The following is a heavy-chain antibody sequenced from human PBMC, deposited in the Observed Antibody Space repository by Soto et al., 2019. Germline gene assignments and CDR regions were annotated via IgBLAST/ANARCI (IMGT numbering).Heavy chain of an antibody. J-gene: IGHJ4*02. D-gene: IGHD3-22*01. CDR1: GGSFSGYY. Sequence: QVQLQQWGAGLLKPSGTLSLTCAVYGGSFSGYYWSWIRQPPGKGLEWIGEINHSGSTNYNPSLKSRVTISVDTSKNQFSLKLSSVTAADTAVYYCARGGEAVVTTFDYWGQGTLVTVSS. V-gene: IGHV4-34*01. CDR3: ARGGEAVVTTFDY. CDR2: INHSGST.